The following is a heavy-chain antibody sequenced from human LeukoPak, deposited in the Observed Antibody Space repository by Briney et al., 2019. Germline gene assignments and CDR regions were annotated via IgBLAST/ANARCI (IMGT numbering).Heavy chain of an antibody. V-gene: IGHV3-23*01. Sequence: SGGSLRLSCAASGFIFSDYAMTWVRQVPEKGLEWVSSISASGTHTYYGDPVKGRFTISRDNAKNTLFLQMTSLRVEDTAVYYCAKDRWTEVDAFDIWGQGTMVTVSS. CDR3: AKDRWTEVDAFDI. D-gene: IGHD1-1*01. J-gene: IGHJ3*02. CDR1: GFIFSDYA. CDR2: ISASGTHT.